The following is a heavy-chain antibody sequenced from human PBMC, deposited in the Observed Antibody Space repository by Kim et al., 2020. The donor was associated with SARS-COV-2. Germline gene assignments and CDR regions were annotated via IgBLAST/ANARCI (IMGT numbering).Heavy chain of an antibody. CDR1: GYTFTSYA. CDR2: INTNTGNP. CDR3: ARVNPSYYDILTGYYTGDY. Sequence: ASVKVSCKASGYTFTSYAMNWVRQAPGQGLEWMGWINTNTGNPTYAQGFTGRFVFSLDTSVSTAYLQISSLKAEDTAVYYCARVNPSYYDILTGYYTGDYWGQGTLVTVSS. D-gene: IGHD3-9*01. J-gene: IGHJ4*02. V-gene: IGHV7-4-1*02.